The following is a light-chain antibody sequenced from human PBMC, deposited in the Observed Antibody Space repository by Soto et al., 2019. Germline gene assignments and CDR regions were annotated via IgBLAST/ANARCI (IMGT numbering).Light chain of an antibody. V-gene: IGKV3-11*01. CDR3: QQRSNWLRT. CDR1: QSVSSY. CDR2: DAS. Sequence: EIVLTQSPGTLSLSPGERATLSCRASQSVSSYLAWYQQKPGQAPRLLIYDASNRATGIPARFSGSGSGTDFTLTISSLEPEDFAVYYCQQRSNWLRTFGQGTKVDIK. J-gene: IGKJ1*01.